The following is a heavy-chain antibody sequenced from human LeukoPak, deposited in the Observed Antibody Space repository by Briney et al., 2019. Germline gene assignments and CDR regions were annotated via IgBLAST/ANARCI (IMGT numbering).Heavy chain of an antibody. Sequence: PGGSLRLSCAASGFTFSSYGMHWVRQAPGKGLEWVSTISDNGGSTNYADSVKGRFTISRDNSKNTLYLQMNSLRAEDTAVYYCAKDLSITIFGVEIRGSVDYWGQGTLVTVSS. CDR1: GFTFSSYG. J-gene: IGHJ4*02. D-gene: IGHD3-3*01. CDR3: AKDLSITIFGVEIRGSVDY. CDR2: ISDNGGST. V-gene: IGHV3-23*01.